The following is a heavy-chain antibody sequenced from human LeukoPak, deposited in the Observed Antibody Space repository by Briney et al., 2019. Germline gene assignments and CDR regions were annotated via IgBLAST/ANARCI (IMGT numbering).Heavy chain of an antibody. D-gene: IGHD6-13*01. CDR1: GFTFSSYA. Sequence: GGSLRLSCAASGFTFSSYAMHWVRQAPGKGLEWVAVISYDGSNKYYADSVKGRFTISRDNSKNTLYLQMNSLRAKDTAVYYCARDVRLQLVYYFDYWGQGTLVTVSS. CDR3: ARDVRLQLVYYFDY. CDR2: ISYDGSNK. V-gene: IGHV3-30-3*01. J-gene: IGHJ4*02.